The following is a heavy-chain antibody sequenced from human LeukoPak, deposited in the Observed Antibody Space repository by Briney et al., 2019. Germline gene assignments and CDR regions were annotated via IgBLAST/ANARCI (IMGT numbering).Heavy chain of an antibody. CDR1: GYTFTNYN. CDR2: ISSYNGNT. Sequence: ASVKVSCKTSGYTFTNYNVVWVRQAPGQGLEWMGWISSYNGNTNYAQKFQGRVTMTTDTSTTTDYMELQSLMSDDAAVYYCAREDSCSGTSCYRRWGQGTLVTVSS. V-gene: IGHV1-18*01. J-gene: IGHJ4*02. CDR3: AREDSCSGTSCYRR. D-gene: IGHD2-2*01.